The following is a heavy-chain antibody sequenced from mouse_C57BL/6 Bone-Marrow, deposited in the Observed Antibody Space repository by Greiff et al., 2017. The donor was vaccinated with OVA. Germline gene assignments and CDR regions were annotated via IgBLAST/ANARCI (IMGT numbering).Heavy chain of an antibody. CDR1: GFSLTSYG. Sequence: VMLVESGPGLVAPSQSLSITCTVSGFSLTSYGVHWVRQPPGKGLEWLVVIWSDGSTTYNSALKSRLSISKDNSKSQVFLKMNSLQTDDTAMYYCARHPSYYDYAMDYWGQGTSVTVSS. D-gene: IGHD2-4*01. CDR2: IWSDGST. V-gene: IGHV2-6-1*01. CDR3: ARHPSYYDYAMDY. J-gene: IGHJ4*01.